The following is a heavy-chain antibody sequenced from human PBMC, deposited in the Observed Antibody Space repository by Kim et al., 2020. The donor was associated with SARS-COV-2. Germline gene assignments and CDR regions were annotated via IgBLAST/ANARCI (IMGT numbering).Heavy chain of an antibody. CDR2: INVDGSEK. CDR3: ARRRDHDY. Sequence: GGSLRLSCVASGYTFTSWRMSWVRQAPGKGLEWVSNINVDGSEKFYVDSVKGRFTVSRDNAKNSVFLQMNSLRAEDTAVYYCARRRDHDYWAQGILVTVS. CDR1: GYTFTSWR. V-gene: IGHV3-7*01. J-gene: IGHJ4*02.